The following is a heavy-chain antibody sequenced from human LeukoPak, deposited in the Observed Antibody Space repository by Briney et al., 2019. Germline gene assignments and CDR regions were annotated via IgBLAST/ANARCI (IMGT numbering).Heavy chain of an antibody. V-gene: IGHV3-21*01. CDR2: ISSSSSYI. Sequence: GGSLRLSCAASGFTFSSYSMNWVRQAPGKGLEWVSPISSSSSYIYYADSVKGRFTISRDNAKNSLYLQMNSLRAEDTAVYYCARALDHVQKRYFQHWGQGTLVTVSS. J-gene: IGHJ1*01. D-gene: IGHD4-11*01. CDR3: ARALDHVQKRYFQH. CDR1: GFTFSSYS.